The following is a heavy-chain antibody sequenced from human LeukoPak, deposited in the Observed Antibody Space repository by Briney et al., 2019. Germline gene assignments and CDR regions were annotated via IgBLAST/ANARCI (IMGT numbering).Heavy chain of an antibody. CDR1: GFTFSSYW. D-gene: IGHD3-10*01. CDR2: INQDGSEK. J-gene: IGHJ4*02. CDR3: AREGPGEYFDY. V-gene: IGHV3-7*01. Sequence: GGSLRLSCAVSGFTFSSYWMNWVRQAPGKGLEWVANINQDGSEKYYVDSVKGRFTISRDNGKNSLYLQLNSLRAEDTAVYYCAREGPGEYFDYWGQGTLVTVSS.